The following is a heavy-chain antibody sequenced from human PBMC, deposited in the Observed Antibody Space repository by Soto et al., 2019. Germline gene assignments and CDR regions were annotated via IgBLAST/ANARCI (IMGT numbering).Heavy chain of an antibody. CDR2: IIPIFGTA. V-gene: IGHV1-69*12. J-gene: IGHJ2*01. Sequence: QVQLVQSGAEVKKPGSSVKVSCKASGGTFSSYAISWVRQAPGPGLEWMGGIIPIFGTANYAQKFQGRVTITADESTSTAYMELSSLRSEDTAVYYCARSLVVVTALNYWYFDLWGRGTLVTVSS. CDR1: GGTFSSYA. D-gene: IGHD2-21*02. CDR3: ARSLVVVTALNYWYFDL.